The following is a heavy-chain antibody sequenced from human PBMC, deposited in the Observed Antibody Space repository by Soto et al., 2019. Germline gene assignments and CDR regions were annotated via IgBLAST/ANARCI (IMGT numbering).Heavy chain of an antibody. D-gene: IGHD3-10*01. Sequence: QVQLVESGGGVVQPGRSLRLSCAASGFTFSNIGMHWVRQAPGKGLEWVAVISYDGRVQYHADSVKGRFTLSRDNSKNTLYLQMNSLRVEDTAVYYCAKARYNGEGNYFDYVGQGTLVTVSS. CDR3: AKARYNGEGNYFDY. CDR1: GFTFSNIG. J-gene: IGHJ4*02. V-gene: IGHV3-30*18. CDR2: ISYDGRVQ.